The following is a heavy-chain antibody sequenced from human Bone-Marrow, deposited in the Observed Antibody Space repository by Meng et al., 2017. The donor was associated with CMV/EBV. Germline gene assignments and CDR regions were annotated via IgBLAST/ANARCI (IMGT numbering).Heavy chain of an antibody. CDR2: ISSSGSTI. CDR1: GFTFSDYY. CDR3: ASQEDGSSWVPLGV. J-gene: IGHJ6*02. V-gene: IGHV3-11*04. D-gene: IGHD6-13*01. Sequence: GESLKISCAASGFTFSDYYMSWIRQAPGKGLEWVSYISSSGSTIYYADSVKGRFTISRDNAKNSLYLQMNSLRAEDTAVYYCASQEDGSSWVPLGVWGQGITVTVSS.